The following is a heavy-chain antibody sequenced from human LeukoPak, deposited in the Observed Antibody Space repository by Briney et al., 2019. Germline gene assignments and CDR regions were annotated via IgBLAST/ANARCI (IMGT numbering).Heavy chain of an antibody. Sequence: ASVKVSCKVSGYTLTELSRHWVRQAPGKGLEWMGGFDPEDGETIYAQKFQGRVTMTEDTSTDTADMELSSLRSEDTAVYYCATELRVPAWGAFDIWGQGTMVTVSS. V-gene: IGHV1-24*01. J-gene: IGHJ3*02. CDR2: FDPEDGET. CDR3: ATELRVPAWGAFDI. D-gene: IGHD2-2*01. CDR1: GYTLTELS.